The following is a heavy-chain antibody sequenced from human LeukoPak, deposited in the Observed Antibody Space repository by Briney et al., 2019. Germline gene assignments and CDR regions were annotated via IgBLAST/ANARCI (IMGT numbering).Heavy chain of an antibody. Sequence: SETLSLTCAVSGGSISSGGYSWSWIRQPPGKGLEWIGYIYHSGSTYYNPSLKSRVTISVDRSKNQFSLKLSSVTAADTAVYYCARGGSPSLNFDAFDIWGQGTMVTVSS. V-gene: IGHV4-30-2*01. D-gene: IGHD1-1*01. CDR2: IYHSGST. J-gene: IGHJ3*02. CDR3: ARGGSPSLNFDAFDI. CDR1: GGSISSGGYS.